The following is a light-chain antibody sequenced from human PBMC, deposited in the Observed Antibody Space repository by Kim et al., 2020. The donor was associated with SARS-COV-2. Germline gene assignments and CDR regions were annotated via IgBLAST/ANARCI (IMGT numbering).Light chain of an antibody. J-gene: IGLJ2*01. Sequence: YELTQPPSVSVSPGQTASITCSGDKLGDKYACWYQQKPGQSPVLVIYQDSKRPSGIPERFSGSNSGNTATLTISGTQAMDEADYYCQAWDSSTYVVFGGGTKLTVL. CDR1: KLGDKY. CDR3: QAWDSSTYVV. CDR2: QDS. V-gene: IGLV3-1*01.